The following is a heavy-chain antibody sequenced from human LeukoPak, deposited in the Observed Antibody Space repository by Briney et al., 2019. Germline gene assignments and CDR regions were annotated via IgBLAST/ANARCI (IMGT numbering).Heavy chain of an antibody. V-gene: IGHV3-30*18. J-gene: IGHJ4*02. D-gene: IGHD2-8*01. Sequence: PGGSLGLSCAAYGFTFSSVVMHWVRHAPRKGLEWVAVISKDGSDKYYVDSVKGRFAISRDNSRNTLYLQMNSLIAEDTAVYFCAKESCTMTNCLGDWGQGTLVTVSS. CDR3: AKESCTMTNCLGD. CDR2: ISKDGSDK. CDR1: GFTFSSVV.